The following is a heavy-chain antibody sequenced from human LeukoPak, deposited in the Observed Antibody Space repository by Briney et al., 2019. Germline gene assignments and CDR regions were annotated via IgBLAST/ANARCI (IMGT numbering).Heavy chain of an antibody. CDR2: IDNRGRTT. Sequence: PGGSLRLSCAASGSTFSNFGMSWVRQAPGKGLEWVPTIDNRGRTTYYTDSVKGRFTISRDNSKSTLFLQMNSLRAEDTAVYYCAHRSGLLSYYFDYWGPGTLVTVSS. CDR3: AHRSGLLSYYFDY. J-gene: IGHJ4*02. V-gene: IGHV3-23*05. D-gene: IGHD2-21*02. CDR1: GSTFSNFG.